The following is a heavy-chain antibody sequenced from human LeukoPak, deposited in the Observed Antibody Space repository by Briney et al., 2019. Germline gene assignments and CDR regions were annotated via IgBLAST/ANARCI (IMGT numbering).Heavy chain of an antibody. Sequence: PSETLSLTCTVSGGSISSSGYYWGWIRQPPGKGLEWIGSMYYSGSTYYNPSLKSRVTISVDTSKNQFSLKLRSVTAADTAVYYCARAGGFTILRGAVNNWFDPWGQGTLVTVSS. V-gene: IGHV4-39*07. CDR1: GGSISSSGYY. D-gene: IGHD3-10*01. J-gene: IGHJ5*02. CDR3: ARAGGFTILRGAVNNWFDP. CDR2: MYYSGST.